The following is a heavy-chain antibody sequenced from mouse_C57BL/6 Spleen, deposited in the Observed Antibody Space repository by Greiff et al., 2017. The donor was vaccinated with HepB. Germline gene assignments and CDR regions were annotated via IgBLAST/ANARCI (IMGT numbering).Heavy chain of an antibody. V-gene: IGHV1-64*01. J-gene: IGHJ1*03. CDR2: IHPNSGST. Sequence: QVQLQQPGAELVKPEASVKLSCKASGYTFTSYWMHWVKQRPGQGLEWIGMIHPNSGSTNYNEKFKSKATLTVDKSSSTAYMQLSSLTSEDSAVYYCARLAYYSNYVGYFDVWGTGTTVTVSS. CDR1: GYTFTSYW. CDR3: ARLAYYSNYVGYFDV. D-gene: IGHD2-5*01.